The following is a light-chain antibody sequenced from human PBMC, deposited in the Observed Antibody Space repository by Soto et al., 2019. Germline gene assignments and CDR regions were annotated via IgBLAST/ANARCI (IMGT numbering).Light chain of an antibody. V-gene: IGKV3-11*01. CDR3: QQRSNWPKT. Sequence: EIVLTQSPVTLSLSPGERATLSCRASQSVSSYLAWYQQKPGQAPRLLIYDASNRATGIPARFSGSGSGTDFTLTISSLEPEDFAVYYCQQRSNWPKTFGQGTTVEIQ. CDR2: DAS. J-gene: IGKJ1*01. CDR1: QSVSSY.